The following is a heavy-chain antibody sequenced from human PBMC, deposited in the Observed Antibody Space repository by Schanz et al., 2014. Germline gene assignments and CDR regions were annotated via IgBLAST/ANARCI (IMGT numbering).Heavy chain of an antibody. V-gene: IGHV3-30*02. CDR1: GFSFSGYG. J-gene: IGHJ3*01. Sequence: QVQLVESGGGVAQPGGSLRLSCAASGFSFSGYGMHWVRQAPGKGLEWVAYIRFDASAKYYGDSVEGRFTISRDNSKNTLYLQMNSLRTEDKAVYFCTGDGGRDGYNLAFDVWGQGTLVTVSS. D-gene: IGHD5-12*01. CDR2: IRFDASAK. CDR3: TGDGGRDGYNLAFDV.